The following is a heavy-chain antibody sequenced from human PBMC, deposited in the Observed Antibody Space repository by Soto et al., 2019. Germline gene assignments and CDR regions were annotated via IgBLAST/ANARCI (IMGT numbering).Heavy chain of an antibody. CDR2: INPDGTLK. CDR1: GFTFSNYW. Sequence: EVQLVESGGGLVQPGGSLRLSCAASGFTFSNYWMSWVRQAPGKGLEWVASINPDGTLKYYVESVKGRFTISRDNAKNSFSLQMISLRAEDTAVYSCARGQSSGWYLDIWGQGTLLSVSS. J-gene: IGHJ4*02. V-gene: IGHV3-7*03. CDR3: ARGQSSGWYLDI. D-gene: IGHD6-19*01.